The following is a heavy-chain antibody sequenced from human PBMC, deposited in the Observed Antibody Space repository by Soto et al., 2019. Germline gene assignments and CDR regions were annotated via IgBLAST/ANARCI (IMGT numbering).Heavy chain of an antibody. CDR1: GGSISSSSYY. CDR3: ASPNSGSYLGYYYGMDV. Sequence: SETLSLTCTVSGGSISSSSYYWGWIRQPPGKGLEWIGSIYYSGSTYYNPSLKSRVTISVDTSKNQFSLKLSSVTAADTAVYYCASPNSGSYLGYYYGMDVWGQGTTVTVSS. D-gene: IGHD1-26*01. J-gene: IGHJ6*02. V-gene: IGHV4-39*01. CDR2: IYYSGST.